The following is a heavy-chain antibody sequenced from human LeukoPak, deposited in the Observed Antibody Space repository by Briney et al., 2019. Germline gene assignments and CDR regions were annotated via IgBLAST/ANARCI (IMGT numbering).Heavy chain of an antibody. V-gene: IGHV5-51*01. J-gene: IGHJ4*02. CDR3: VRRGETRKFDY. CDR1: GYSFTTYW. Sequence: GESLKISCKGSGYSFTTYWIGWVRQMPGKGLEWMGIIYPGDSDTRYSPSFQGQVTISADKSISTTYLQWSSLKASDTAMYYCVRRGETRKFDYWGQGTLVTVSS. D-gene: IGHD3-16*01. CDR2: IYPGDSDT.